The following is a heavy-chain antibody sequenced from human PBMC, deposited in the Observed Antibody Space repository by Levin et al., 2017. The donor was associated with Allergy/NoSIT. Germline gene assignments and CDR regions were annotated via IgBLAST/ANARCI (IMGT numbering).Heavy chain of an antibody. V-gene: IGHV4-34*01. Sequence: PSETLSLTCAVYVGSFSDYYWTWIRQAPGKGLEWIGEINHSGSTNYNPSLKSRVTISLDTSKNQFSLTLRSVTAADTAVYYCARGPNSVTIFWVVREYHGMDVWGQGNTVTVSS. J-gene: IGHJ6*02. CDR3: ARGPNSVTIFWVVREYHGMDV. CDR1: VGSFSDYY. D-gene: IGHD3-3*01. CDR2: INHSGST.